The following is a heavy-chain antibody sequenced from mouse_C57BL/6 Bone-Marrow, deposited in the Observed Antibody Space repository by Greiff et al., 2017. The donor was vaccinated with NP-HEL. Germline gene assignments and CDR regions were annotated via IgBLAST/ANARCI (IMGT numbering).Heavy chain of an antibody. J-gene: IGHJ1*03. CDR3: ARDRTAVRDCWYFDF. D-gene: IGHD1-1*01. CDR2: INYDGSST. Sequence: EVMLVESEGGLVQPGSSMKLSCTASGFTFSDYYMAWVRQVPEKGLEWVANINYDGSSTYYLDSLQSRFIISRDNAKNILYLQMSSLKSEDTATYDCARDRTAVRDCWYFDFWGTGTTVTVSS. CDR1: GFTFSDYY. V-gene: IGHV5-16*01.